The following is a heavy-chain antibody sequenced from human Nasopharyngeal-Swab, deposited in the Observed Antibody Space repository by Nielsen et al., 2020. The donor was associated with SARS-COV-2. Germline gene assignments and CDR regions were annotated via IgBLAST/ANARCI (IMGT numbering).Heavy chain of an antibody. CDR3: ARGGGGGCSGGSCYYYYYGMDV. D-gene: IGHD2-15*01. CDR2: IYTSGST. Sequence: SETLSLTCTVSGGSISSSSYYWSWIRQPAGKGLEWIGRIYTSGSTNYNPSLKSRVTISVDTSKNQFSLKLSSVTAADTAVYYCARGGGGGCSGGSCYYYYYGMDVWGQGTTVTVSS. J-gene: IGHJ6*02. CDR1: GGSISSSSYY. V-gene: IGHV4-61*02.